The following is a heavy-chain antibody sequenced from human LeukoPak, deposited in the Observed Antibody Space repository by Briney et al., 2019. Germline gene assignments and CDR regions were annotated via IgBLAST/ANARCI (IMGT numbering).Heavy chain of an antibody. D-gene: IGHD4-17*01. V-gene: IGHV3-11*04. CDR3: ARDEYIHGDLTNFDS. J-gene: IGHJ4*02. CDR1: GFTFSDYY. Sequence: GGSLKLSCAASGFTFSDYYMSWIRQAPGKGLEWVSYISSSGSMISDADSVKGRFTISRDNAKKSLYLQMNSLRAEDTAVYYCARDEYIHGDLTNFDSWGQGTLVIVSS. CDR2: ISSSGSMI.